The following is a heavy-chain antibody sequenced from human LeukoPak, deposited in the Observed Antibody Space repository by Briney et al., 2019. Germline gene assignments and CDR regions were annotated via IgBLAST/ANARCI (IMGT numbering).Heavy chain of an antibody. D-gene: IGHD3-10*01. J-gene: IGHJ4*02. Sequence: PGGSLRLSCAASGLTFSRYWMSWVRQAPGKGLEWVTYIRYDGSNKYYADSVKGRFTISRDNSKNTLYLQMDSLTTEDTAVYYCAGVHVTVGSFYWGQGTLVTVSS. V-gene: IGHV3-30*02. CDR1: GLTFSRYW. CDR2: IRYDGSNK. CDR3: AGVHVTVGSFY.